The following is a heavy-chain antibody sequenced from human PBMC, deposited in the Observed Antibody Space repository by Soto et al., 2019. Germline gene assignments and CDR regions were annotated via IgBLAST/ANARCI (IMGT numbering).Heavy chain of an antibody. CDR3: ARGARISSPKFSFHS. V-gene: IGHV3-48*02. Sequence: GGSLRLSCAASGFTFSTYAMNWVRQAPGKGLEWVSYISSSSTIYYADSVKGRFTISRDNAKNSLHLQMNSLRDEATAVYYCARGARISSPKFSFHSWGRGTLVTVSS. J-gene: IGHJ4*02. CDR2: ISSSSTI. D-gene: IGHD6-6*01. CDR1: GFTFSTYA.